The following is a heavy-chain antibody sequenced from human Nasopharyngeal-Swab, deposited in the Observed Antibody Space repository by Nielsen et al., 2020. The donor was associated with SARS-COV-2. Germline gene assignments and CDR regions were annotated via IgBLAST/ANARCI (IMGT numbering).Heavy chain of an antibody. J-gene: IGHJ4*02. Sequence: WIRQPPGKGLEWIGYVYYSGSTYYNPSLKSRVTISVDTSKNQFSLKLSSVTAADAAVYYCARGAIDYYDSSGYGDWGQGTLVTVSS. D-gene: IGHD3-22*01. CDR2: VYYSGST. V-gene: IGHV4-31*02. CDR3: ARGAIDYYDSSGYGD.